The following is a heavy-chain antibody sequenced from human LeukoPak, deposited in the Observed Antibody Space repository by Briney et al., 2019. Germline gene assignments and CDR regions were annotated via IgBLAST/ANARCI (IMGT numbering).Heavy chain of an antibody. CDR1: EGTFSSYA. CDR2: IIPIFGTA. V-gene: IGHV1-69*01. Sequence: ASVKVSCKASEGTFSSYAISWVRQAPGQGLEWMGGIIPIFGTANYAQKFQGRVTITADESTSTAYMELSSLRSEDTAVYYCARGQDIVVVVAENYYYYGMDVWGKGTTVTVSS. J-gene: IGHJ6*04. D-gene: IGHD2-15*01. CDR3: ARGQDIVVVVAENYYYYGMDV.